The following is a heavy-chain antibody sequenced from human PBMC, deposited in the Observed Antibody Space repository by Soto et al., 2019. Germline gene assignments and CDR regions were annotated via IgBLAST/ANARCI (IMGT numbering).Heavy chain of an antibody. D-gene: IGHD2-2*01. CDR2: IYYSGST. V-gene: IGHV4-59*01. CDR1: GGSISSYY. J-gene: IGHJ4*02. Sequence: TSETLSLTCTVSGGSISSYYWGWIRQPPGKGLEWIGYIYYSGSTNYNPSLKSRVTISEDTSKNQFSLKLSSVTAADTAVYYCARGYCTSATCYSRTFDYWGQGTLVTVSS. CDR3: ARGYCTSATCYSRTFDY.